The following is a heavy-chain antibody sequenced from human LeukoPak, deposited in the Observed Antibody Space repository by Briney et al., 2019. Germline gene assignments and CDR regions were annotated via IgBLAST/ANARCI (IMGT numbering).Heavy chain of an antibody. CDR3: ARDRYYYDSSGYYIFDY. V-gene: IGHV4-4*07. CDR2: IYTSGST. D-gene: IGHD3-22*01. J-gene: IGHJ4*02. CDR1: GGSISSYY. Sequence: SETLSLTCTVSGGSISSYYWSWIRQPAGKGLEWIGRIYTSGSTNYNPSLKSRVTMSVDTSKNQFSLRLSSVTAADTAVYYCARDRYYYDSSGYYIFDYWGQGTLVTVSS.